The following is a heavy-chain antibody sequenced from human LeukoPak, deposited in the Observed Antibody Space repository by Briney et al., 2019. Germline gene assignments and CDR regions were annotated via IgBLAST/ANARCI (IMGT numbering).Heavy chain of an antibody. V-gene: IGHV3-23*01. Sequence: GGSLRLSCAASGFTFSSYAMSWVRQAPEKGLECVSAISGSGGSTYYADSVKGRFTISRDNSKNTLYLQMNSLGAEDTAVYYCAKDAREYQLLWNYYYGMDVWGQGTTVTVSS. CDR1: GFTFSSYA. J-gene: IGHJ6*02. CDR2: ISGSGGST. D-gene: IGHD2-2*01. CDR3: AKDAREYQLLWNYYYGMDV.